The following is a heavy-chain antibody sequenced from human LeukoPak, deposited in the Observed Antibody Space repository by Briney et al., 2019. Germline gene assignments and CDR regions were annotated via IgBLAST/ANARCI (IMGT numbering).Heavy chain of an antibody. Sequence: PGGSLRLSCAASGFSFEAYGMYWVRQAPGKGLEWVSGITWGSDDMAYADSVKGRFTISRDNAKNCLYLQMNSLTVEDTALYYCTRVTSWRTGFDYWGQGTLVTVSS. V-gene: IGHV3-9*01. D-gene: IGHD1-1*01. J-gene: IGHJ4*02. CDR3: TRVTSWRTGFDY. CDR2: ITWGSDDM. CDR1: GFSFEAYG.